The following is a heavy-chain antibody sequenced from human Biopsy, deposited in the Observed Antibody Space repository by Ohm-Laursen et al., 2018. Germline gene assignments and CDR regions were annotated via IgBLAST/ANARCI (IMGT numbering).Heavy chain of an antibody. CDR1: GYTFTSYD. Sequence: ASVKVSCKASGYTFTSYDISWVRQAPGQGLEWMGWISPYNDKTSYPPKLQDRVTMTADTSTNAAHMELRSLRSDDTAVYYCARVFCTSTTCYGLLDNWGQGTVVTVSS. CDR3: ARVFCTSTTCYGLLDN. V-gene: IGHV1-18*01. CDR2: ISPYNDKT. D-gene: IGHD2/OR15-2a*01. J-gene: IGHJ4*02.